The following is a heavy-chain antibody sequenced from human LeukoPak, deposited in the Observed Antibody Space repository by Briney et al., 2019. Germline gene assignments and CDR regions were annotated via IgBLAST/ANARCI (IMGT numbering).Heavy chain of an antibody. CDR2: IWYDGSNK. J-gene: IGHJ4*02. Sequence: PGRSLRLSCAASGFXFSNFGIHWVRQAPGKGLEWVAVIWYDGSNKYYADSVKGRFTISRDNSKNTLYLQMNSLRAEDTAVYYCARDKPPPYYYDSSGIFDYWGQGTLVTVSS. V-gene: IGHV3-33*08. CDR1: GFXFSNFG. CDR3: ARDKPPPYYYDSSGIFDY. D-gene: IGHD3-22*01.